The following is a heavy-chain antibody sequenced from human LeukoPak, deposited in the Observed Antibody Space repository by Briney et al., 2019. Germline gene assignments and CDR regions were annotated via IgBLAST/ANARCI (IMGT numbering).Heavy chain of an antibody. Sequence: GRSLRLSCAASGFTFSSYAMHWVRQAPGKGLEWVAVISYDGSNKYYADSVKGRFTISRDNSKNTLYLQMNSLRAEDTAVYYCARALHTRGYYYYYGMDVWGQGTTVTVSS. J-gene: IGHJ6*02. D-gene: IGHD3-10*01. V-gene: IGHV3-30-3*01. CDR3: ARALHTRGYYYYYGMDV. CDR1: GFTFSSYA. CDR2: ISYDGSNK.